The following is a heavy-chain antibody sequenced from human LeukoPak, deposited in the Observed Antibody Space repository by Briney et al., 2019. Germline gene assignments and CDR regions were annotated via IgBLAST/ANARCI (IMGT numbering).Heavy chain of an antibody. J-gene: IGHJ4*02. CDR3: ARGPQSYYDSRIGHIDYFDY. CDR2: INWNGGST. Sequence: GGSLRLSCAASGFTFDDYGMSWGPQAPAKGLEWISGINWNGGSTAYAESVKGRFIISRDNAKTSLYLQMNTLRAEDTALYYCARGPQSYYDSRIGHIDYFDYWGQGTLVTVSS. V-gene: IGHV3-20*04. CDR1: GFTFDDYG. D-gene: IGHD3-22*01.